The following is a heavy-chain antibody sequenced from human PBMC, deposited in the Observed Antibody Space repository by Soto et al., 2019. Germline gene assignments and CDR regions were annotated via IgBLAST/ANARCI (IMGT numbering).Heavy chain of an antibody. D-gene: IGHD2-8*02. J-gene: IGHJ6*02. CDR2: TYYRSKWYN. V-gene: IGHV6-1*01. Sequence: SQTLSVTCAISGDSFSSNSAAWNWIRQSPSRGLEWLGRTYYRSKWYNDYAVSVKSRITINPDTSKNQFSLQLNSVTPEDTAVYYCAKDLLAERNVMDVWGQGTTVPASS. CDR1: GDSFSSNSAA. CDR3: AKDLLAERNVMDV.